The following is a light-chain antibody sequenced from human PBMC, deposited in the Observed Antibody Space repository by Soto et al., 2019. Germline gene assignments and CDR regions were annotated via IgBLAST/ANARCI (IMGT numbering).Light chain of an antibody. CDR3: QQCNTYSWT. J-gene: IGKJ1*01. Sequence: DIQMTQSPSTLSASVGDRVTITCRASQSISSWLAWYQQKPGKAPKLLIYDASTLESGVPSRFSGRGSGTDFTLTIRSLQPDDFATYYCQQCNTYSWTFGQGTKVEIK. V-gene: IGKV1-5*01. CDR1: QSISSW. CDR2: DAS.